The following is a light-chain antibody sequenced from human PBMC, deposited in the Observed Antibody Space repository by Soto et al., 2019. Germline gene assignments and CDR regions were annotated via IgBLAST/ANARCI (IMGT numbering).Light chain of an antibody. CDR3: KEYPLHLSR. V-gene: IGKV1-5*03. CDR2: KAS. CDR1: QTIDSW. J-gene: IGKJ1*01. Sequence: EIRVKQSPATLSLSVGDRVTITCRASQTIDSWLAGYQQRQGQNPNLLIYKASTLASGVPSRFSGSGSGTEFTLTINSLQPDDFATDYCKEYPLHLSRFGEGTKVDIK.